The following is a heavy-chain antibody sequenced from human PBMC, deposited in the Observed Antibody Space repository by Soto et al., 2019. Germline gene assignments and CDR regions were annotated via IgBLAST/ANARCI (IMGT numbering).Heavy chain of an antibody. Sequence: SGPTLVHPTQTLTLTCTFSGFSLSTSGVGVGWIRQPPGKALEWLALIYWNDDKRYSPSLKSRLTITKDTSKNQVVLTMTNMDPVDTATYYCAHRGSLVYYDVLTGYSDWGQGTLVTVSS. CDR3: AHRGSLVYYDVLTGYSD. D-gene: IGHD3-9*01. V-gene: IGHV2-5*01. J-gene: IGHJ4*02. CDR2: IYWNDDK. CDR1: GFSLSTSGVG.